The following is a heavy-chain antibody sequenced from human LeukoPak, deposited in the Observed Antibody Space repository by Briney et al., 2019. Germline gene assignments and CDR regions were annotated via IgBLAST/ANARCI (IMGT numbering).Heavy chain of an antibody. V-gene: IGHV4-39*01. J-gene: IGHJ4*02. CDR1: GGSISSSSYY. Sequence: SGTLSLTCTVSGGSISSSSYYWGWIRQPPGKGLEWIGSIYYSGSTYYNPSLKSRVTISVDTSKNQFSLKLNSVTAADTAVYYCARHRYYFDYWGQGTLVTVSS. CDR3: ARHRYYFDY. CDR2: IYYSGST.